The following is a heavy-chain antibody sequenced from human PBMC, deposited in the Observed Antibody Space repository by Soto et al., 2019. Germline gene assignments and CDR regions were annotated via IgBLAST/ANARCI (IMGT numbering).Heavy chain of an antibody. Sequence: EVQLVESGGDFVQPGGSLRLSCAASGFTFNDHYMDWVRQAPGKGLEWVGRIRNRANRFTTEYAASVKGRFTISRDDSKNLLYLQMSSLKIEDTAVYYCNRGPVCGSGVRCPTDSSTDFSLFYMDVWGQGTTVTVSS. CDR1: GFTFNDHY. D-gene: IGHD2-15*01. CDR3: NRGPVCGSGVRCPTDSSTDFSLFYMDV. J-gene: IGHJ6*02. V-gene: IGHV3-72*01. CDR2: IRNRANRFTT.